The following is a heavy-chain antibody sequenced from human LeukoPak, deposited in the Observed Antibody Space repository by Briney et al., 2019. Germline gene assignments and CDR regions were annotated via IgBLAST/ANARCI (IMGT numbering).Heavy chain of an antibody. CDR3: ESVTHTELSTWFDP. CDR1: VYTFTRYG. D-gene: IGHD2-21*02. CDR2: ISDYNGNT. J-gene: IGHJ5*02. Sequence: GASVKVSLKSSVYTFTRYGISGLRQPPGQGLEWMGWISDYNGNTNYAQKLQGRVTMSTDTSTSTDYTQLRSMRCEETAVYYCESVTHTELSTWFDPWGQGTLVTVSS. V-gene: IGHV1-18*01.